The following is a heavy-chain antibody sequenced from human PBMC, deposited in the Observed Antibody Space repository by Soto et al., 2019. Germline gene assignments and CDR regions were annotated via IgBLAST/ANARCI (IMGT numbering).Heavy chain of an antibody. J-gene: IGHJ4*02. D-gene: IGHD5-12*01. Sequence: ASVKVSCKASGYTFTSYGISWVRQAPGQGLEWMGWISAYNGNTNYAQKLQGRVTMTTDTSTSTAYMELRSLRSDDTAVYYCARDPPDSGYDFPFDYWGQGTLVTVSS. CDR2: ISAYNGNT. CDR3: ARDPPDSGYDFPFDY. CDR1: GYTFTSYG. V-gene: IGHV1-18*04.